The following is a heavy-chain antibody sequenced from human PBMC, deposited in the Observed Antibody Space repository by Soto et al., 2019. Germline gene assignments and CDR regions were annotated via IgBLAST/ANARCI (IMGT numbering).Heavy chain of an antibody. CDR1: GFIFSRYS. CDR2: ITTSSSYI. V-gene: IGHV3-21*01. Sequence: EVQMVESGGGLVKPGGSLRLSCAASGFIFSRYSMNWVRQAPGKGLEWVSSITTSSSYIYYADSVKGRFTISRDDAQKSLFLQMNSLTAEDTAVYYCASGTRMAAWWFDPWGLGTLVTVSS. CDR3: ASGTRMAAWWFDP. J-gene: IGHJ5*02. D-gene: IGHD6-6*01.